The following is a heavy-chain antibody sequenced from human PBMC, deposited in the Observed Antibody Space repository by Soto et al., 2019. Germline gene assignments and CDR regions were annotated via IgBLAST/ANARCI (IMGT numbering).Heavy chain of an antibody. CDR1: GYTFTSYD. V-gene: IGHV1-8*01. Sequence: ASVKVSCKASGYTFTSYDINWVRQATGQGLEWMGWMNPNSGNTGYAQKFQGSVTMTRNTSISTAYMELSSLRSEDTAVYYCARRGRYSSGWTIDYWGQGTLVTVSS. J-gene: IGHJ4*02. CDR2: MNPNSGNT. D-gene: IGHD6-19*01. CDR3: ARRGRYSSGWTIDY.